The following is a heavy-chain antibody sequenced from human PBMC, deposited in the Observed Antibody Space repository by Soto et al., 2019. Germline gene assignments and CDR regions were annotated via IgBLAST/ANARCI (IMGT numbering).Heavy chain of an antibody. CDR3: ARDGYVGATPFDY. CDR2: MNPNSGNT. Sequence: ASVKVSCKASGYTFTSYDINWVRQATGQGLEWMGWMNPNSGNTNYAQKLQGRVTMTTDTSTSTAYMELRSLRSDDTAVYYCARDGYVGATPFDYWGQGTLVTVSS. D-gene: IGHD1-26*01. J-gene: IGHJ4*02. CDR1: GYTFTSYD. V-gene: IGHV1-18*01.